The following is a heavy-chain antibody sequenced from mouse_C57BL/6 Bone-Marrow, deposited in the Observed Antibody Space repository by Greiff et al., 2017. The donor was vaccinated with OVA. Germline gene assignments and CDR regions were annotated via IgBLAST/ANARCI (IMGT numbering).Heavy chain of an antibody. D-gene: IGHD2-5*01. CDR2: IYPRSGNT. CDR1: GYTFTSYG. J-gene: IGHJ3*01. V-gene: IGHV1-81*01. Sequence: VKLMESGAELARPGASVKLSCKASGYTFTSYGISWVKQRTGQGLEWIGEIYPRSGNTYYNEKFKGKATLTADKSSSTAYMELSLTSEDSAVYFCARDEGYYSNPWFAYWGQGTLVTVSA. CDR3: ARDEGYYSNPWFAY.